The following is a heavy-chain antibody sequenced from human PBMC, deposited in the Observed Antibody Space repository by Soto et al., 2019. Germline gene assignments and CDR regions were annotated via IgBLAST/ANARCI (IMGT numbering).Heavy chain of an antibody. CDR1: GYTFTSYG. CDR2: ISAYNGNT. J-gene: IGHJ4*02. Sequence: ASVKVSCKASGYTFTSYGISWVRQAPGQGLEWMGWISAYNGNTNYAQKLQGRVTMTTDTSTSTAYMELRSLRSDDTAVYYCARDYNPSYYHDSSGYYPLGYRGQGTLVTVSS. CDR3: ARDYNPSYYHDSSGYYPLGY. D-gene: IGHD3-22*01. V-gene: IGHV1-18*01.